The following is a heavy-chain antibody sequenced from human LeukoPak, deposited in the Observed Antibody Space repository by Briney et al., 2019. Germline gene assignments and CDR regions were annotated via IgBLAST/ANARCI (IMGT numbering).Heavy chain of an antibody. J-gene: IGHJ5*02. D-gene: IGHD3-3*01. CDR1: GGAFRGYY. CDR2: KKHSGST. Sequence: PSETPSLPSAVYGGAFRGYYWGWVRQPPREGGEGIGGKKHSGSTNYNPSLKSRVTISVDTSKNQFSLKLSSVTAADTAVYYCARGRLYYDFWSGSTNWFDPWGQGTLVTVSS. V-gene: IGHV4-34*01. CDR3: ARGRLYYDFWSGSTNWFDP.